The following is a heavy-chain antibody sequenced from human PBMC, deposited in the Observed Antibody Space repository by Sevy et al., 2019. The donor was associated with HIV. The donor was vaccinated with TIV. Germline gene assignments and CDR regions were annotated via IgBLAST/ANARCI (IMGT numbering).Heavy chain of an antibody. CDR2: ISSSGSTI. V-gene: IGHV3-11*01. CDR1: GFTFSDYY. CDR3: ARDRYYYDSSGSGFDY. J-gene: IGHJ4*02. Sequence: GGSLRLSCAASGFTFSDYYMSWIRQAPGKGLEWVSYISSSGSTIYYADSVKGRFIISRDNAKNSLYLQMNSLRAEDTAVYYCARDRYYYDSSGSGFDYWGQGTLVTVSS. D-gene: IGHD3-22*01.